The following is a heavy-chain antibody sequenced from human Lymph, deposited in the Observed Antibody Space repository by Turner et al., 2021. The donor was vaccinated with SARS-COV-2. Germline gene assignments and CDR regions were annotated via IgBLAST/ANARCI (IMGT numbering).Heavy chain of an antibody. CDR1: GFLFSSYA. J-gene: IGHJ4*02. Sequence: EVQLLESGGGLVQPGGSLRLSCAASGFLFSSYAMSWVRQAPGKGLEWVSSISGSGGSTYYADSVKGRFTISRDNSKKTLYLQMNSLRAEDTAVYYCAKNEMAMIVVVITLLDYWGQGTLVTVSS. V-gene: IGHV3-23*01. CDR2: ISGSGGST. CDR3: AKNEMAMIVVVITLLDY. D-gene: IGHD3-22*01.